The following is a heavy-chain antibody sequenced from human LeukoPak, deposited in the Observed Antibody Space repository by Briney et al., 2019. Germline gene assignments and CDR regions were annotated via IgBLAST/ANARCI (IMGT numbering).Heavy chain of an antibody. V-gene: IGHV5-51*01. CDR2: VWPGDSDT. J-gene: IGHJ4*02. CDR1: GYSFTNYW. D-gene: IGHD4-4*01. Sequence: GESLKISCKTSGYSFTNYWLGWVRQMPGKGLEWMGIVWPGDSDTRYSSSFRGQVTISADKSTNTAYLQWSSLKASDTAIFYCVRLLGKIQTVTPRYFDYWGQGTLVTVSS. CDR3: VRLLGKIQTVTPRYFDY.